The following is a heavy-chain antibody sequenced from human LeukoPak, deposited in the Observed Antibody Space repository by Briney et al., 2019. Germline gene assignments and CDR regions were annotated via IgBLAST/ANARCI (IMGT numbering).Heavy chain of an antibody. CDR1: GYTFTGYY. J-gene: IGHJ4*02. CDR3: ARYCSGTSCYSDY. CDR2: INPISGGT. D-gene: IGHD2-2*01. Sequence: ASVKVSCKASGYTFTGYYMHWVRQAPGQGLEYMGRINPISGGTVYAQKFQGRVTMTRDTSITTAYMELTRLRSDDTAVYYCARYCSGTSCYSDYWGQGTLVTVSS. V-gene: IGHV1-2*06.